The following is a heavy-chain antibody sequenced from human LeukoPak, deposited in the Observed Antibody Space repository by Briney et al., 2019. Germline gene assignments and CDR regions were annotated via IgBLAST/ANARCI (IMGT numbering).Heavy chain of an antibody. CDR2: ISPYNGNT. V-gene: IGHV1-18*01. CDR3: ARGRENWFDP. J-gene: IGHJ5*02. CDR1: GYIFTSNG. Sequence: ASVKVSCKASGYIFTSNGISWVRQAPGQGLEWMGWISPYNGNTDYAQKLQGRVTMTTDTSTTTVYMELRSLTPDDTAVYYCARGRENWFDPWGQGTLVTVSS.